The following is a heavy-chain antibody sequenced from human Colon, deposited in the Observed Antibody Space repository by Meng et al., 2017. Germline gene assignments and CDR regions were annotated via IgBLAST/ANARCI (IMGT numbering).Heavy chain of an antibody. CDR3: ARSLRWGDWFDP. Sequence: GESLKISCAASGFTFSSYAMHWVRQAPGKGLEWVAVISYDGSNKYYADSVKGRFTNSRDNSKNTLYLQMNSLRAEDTAVYYCARSLRWGDWFDPWGQGTLVTVSS. J-gene: IGHJ5*02. D-gene: IGHD4-23*01. CDR2: ISYDGSNK. V-gene: IGHV3-30*01. CDR1: GFTFSSYA.